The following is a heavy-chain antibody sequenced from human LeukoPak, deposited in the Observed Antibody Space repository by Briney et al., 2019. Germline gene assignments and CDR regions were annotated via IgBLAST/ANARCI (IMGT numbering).Heavy chain of an antibody. CDR3: ARDQTTVTTGGEKTLNWFDP. Sequence: RPSETLSLTCTVSGGYISSGDYYWSWIRQPPGKGLEWIGYIYYSGNTYYNPSLKSRVTISVDTSKNQFSLKLSSVTAADTAVYYCARDQTTVTTGGEKTLNWFDPWGQGTLVTVSS. CDR1: GGYISSGDYY. CDR2: IYYSGNT. D-gene: IGHD4-17*01. V-gene: IGHV4-30-4*01. J-gene: IGHJ5*02.